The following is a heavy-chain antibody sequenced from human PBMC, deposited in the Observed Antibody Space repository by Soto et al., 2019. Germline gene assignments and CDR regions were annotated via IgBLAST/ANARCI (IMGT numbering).Heavy chain of an antibody. CDR1: GFTFDDYA. CDR2: ISWNSGSI. CDR3: AKDSCSSTSCPYYYYYYYMDV. Sequence: GGSLRLSCAASGFTFDDYAMHWVRQAPGKGLEWVSGISWNSGSIGYADSVKGRFTISRDNAKNSLYLQMNSLRAEDTALYYCAKDSCSSTSCPYYYYYYYMDVWGKGTTVTVSS. V-gene: IGHV3-9*01. D-gene: IGHD2-2*01. J-gene: IGHJ6*03.